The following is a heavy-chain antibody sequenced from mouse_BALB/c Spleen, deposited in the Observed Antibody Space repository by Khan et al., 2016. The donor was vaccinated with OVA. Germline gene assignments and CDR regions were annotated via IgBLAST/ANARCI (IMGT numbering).Heavy chain of an antibody. CDR2: ISRGSGTI. J-gene: IGHJ1*01. V-gene: IGHV5-17*02. D-gene: IGHD1-1*01. Sequence: EVELVESGGGLVQPGGSRKLSCAASGFTFSSFGMHWVRQAPERGLEWVAYISRGSGTIDYADTVKGRFTISRDNPKNTPFLQLTSLRSEDKALNYCAVEGTTVVATWGWYFDVWGEGTTVTVSS. CDR1: GFTFSSFG. CDR3: AVEGTTVVATWGWYFDV.